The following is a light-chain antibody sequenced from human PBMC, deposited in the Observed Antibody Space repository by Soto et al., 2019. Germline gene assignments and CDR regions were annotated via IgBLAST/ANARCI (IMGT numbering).Light chain of an antibody. CDR1: QPVNSGY. CDR3: QVYGSSPKA. Sequence: IVMTQSPGTLSLSPGEGATLSCRASQPVNSGYLAWYQQKPGQAPRLLMYGVSTRDSGIPDRFSGSGAGTDFTLTISRLEPEDFAVYYCQVYGSSPKAFGQGTKVEFK. CDR2: GVS. V-gene: IGKV3-20*01. J-gene: IGKJ1*01.